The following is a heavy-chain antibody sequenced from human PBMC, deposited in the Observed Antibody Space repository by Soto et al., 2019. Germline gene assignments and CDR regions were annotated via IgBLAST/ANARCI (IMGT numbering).Heavy chain of an antibody. CDR2: IIPIFGTA. Sequence: SVKVSCKASGGTFSSYAISWVRQAPGQGLEWMGGIIPIFGTANYAQKFQGRVTITADESTSTAYMELSSLRSEDTAVYYCAGSNYDFWSGYQYYFDYWGQGTLVPVSS. CDR1: GGTFSSYA. CDR3: AGSNYDFWSGYQYYFDY. V-gene: IGHV1-69*13. J-gene: IGHJ4*02. D-gene: IGHD3-3*01.